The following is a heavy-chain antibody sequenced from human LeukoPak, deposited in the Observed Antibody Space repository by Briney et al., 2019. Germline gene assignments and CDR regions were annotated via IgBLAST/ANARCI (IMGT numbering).Heavy chain of an antibody. D-gene: IGHD2-8*01. Sequence: GGSLRLSCAASGFTFSSYDMHWVRHATGKGLEWVSAIGTAGDTYYPGSVKGRFTISRENAKNSLYLQMNSLRAEDTAVYYCARGNGKAALDYWGQGTLVTVSS. CDR1: GFTFSSYD. V-gene: IGHV3-13*01. J-gene: IGHJ4*02. CDR2: IGTAGDT. CDR3: ARGNGKAALDY.